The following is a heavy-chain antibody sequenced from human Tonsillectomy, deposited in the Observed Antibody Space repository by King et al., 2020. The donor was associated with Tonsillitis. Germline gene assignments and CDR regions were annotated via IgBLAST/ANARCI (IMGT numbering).Heavy chain of an antibody. D-gene: IGHD3-22*01. CDR3: ARQSRYYDSSGYFDY. V-gene: IGHV5-51*01. CDR2: IYPGDSDT. CDR1: GYSFTNYW. J-gene: IGHJ4*02. Sequence: QLVQSGAEVKKPGESLKISCKGFGYSFTNYWIGWVRQMPGKGLEWMGIIYPGDSDTKYSPSFQGQVTISADKSISTAYLQWSSLKASDTAMYYCARQSRYYDSSGYFDYWGQGTLVTVSS.